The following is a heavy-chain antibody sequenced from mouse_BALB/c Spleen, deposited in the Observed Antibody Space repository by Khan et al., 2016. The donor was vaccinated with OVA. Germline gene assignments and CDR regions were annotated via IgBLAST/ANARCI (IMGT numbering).Heavy chain of an antibody. CDR1: GFSLTGYG. J-gene: IGHJ4*01. CDR3: AAAYYGNNRDAMDY. D-gene: IGHD2-10*01. Sequence: QVQLKQSGPGLVAPSQSLSITCTVSGFSLTGYGVNWVRQPPGKGLEWLGMIWGDGSTDYNSALKSRLSISKDNSKSQVFLKMNSLQTDDTARSDCAAAYYGNNRDAMDYWGQGTSVTVSS. V-gene: IGHV2-6-7*01. CDR2: IWGDGST.